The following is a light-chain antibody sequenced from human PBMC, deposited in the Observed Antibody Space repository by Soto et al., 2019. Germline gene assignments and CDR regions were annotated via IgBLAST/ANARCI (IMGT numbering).Light chain of an antibody. CDR1: QSIDNW. CDR2: DAS. Sequence: DIQMTQSPSFVSASVGDRVTITCRASQSIDNWLAWYQRKPGKAPKLLIYDASTLESGVSSGFSGSGSGTEFTLTISSLRPDDFATYYCQPYDTFPYTVGQGTKVDIK. V-gene: IGKV1-5*01. J-gene: IGKJ2*01. CDR3: QPYDTFPYT.